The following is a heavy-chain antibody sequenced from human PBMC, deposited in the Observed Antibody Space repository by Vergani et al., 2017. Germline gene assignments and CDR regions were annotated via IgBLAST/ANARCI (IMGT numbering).Heavy chain of an antibody. CDR1: GGSISSYY. CDR3: ARWGYSYGYHYFDY. CDR2: INYSGST. J-gene: IGHJ4*02. Sequence: QVQLQESGPGLVKPSETLSLTCTVSGGSISSYYWSWIRQPPGKGLEWIGYINYSGSTNYNPSLKSRVTISVDTCQNQFSLKLSSVTSADTAVYYCARWGYSYGYHYFDYWGQGTLVTVAS. D-gene: IGHD5-18*01. V-gene: IGHV4-59*01.